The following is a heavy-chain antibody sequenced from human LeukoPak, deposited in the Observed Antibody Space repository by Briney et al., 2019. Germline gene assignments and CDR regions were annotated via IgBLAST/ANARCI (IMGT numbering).Heavy chain of an antibody. D-gene: IGHD2-15*01. Sequence: SGGSLRLFCAASGFTFSSYWMHWVRQAPGKGLVWVSRINSDGSSTTYADSVRGRFTISRDNAKNTLYLQMNSLRAEDTAVYYCARAECSGGSCYSHSYWGQGTTVTVSS. CDR2: INSDGSST. CDR1: GFTFSSYW. J-gene: IGHJ6*02. CDR3: ARAECSGGSCYSHSY. V-gene: IGHV3-74*01.